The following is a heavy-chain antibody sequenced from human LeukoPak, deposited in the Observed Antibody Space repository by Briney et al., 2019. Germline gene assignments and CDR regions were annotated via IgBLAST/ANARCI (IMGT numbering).Heavy chain of an antibody. CDR1: GFTFRNCW. V-gene: IGHV3-7*01. J-gene: IGHJ4*02. Sequence: GGSLRLSCVASGFTFRNCWMSWVRQAPGKGLEWVANINQDGSQKYYVDSVKGRFTISRDNAENSLYLQLNSLRVEDTALYYCATAWELRDFWGQGTLVTVSS. CDR3: ATAWELRDF. D-gene: IGHD4-23*01. CDR2: INQDGSQK.